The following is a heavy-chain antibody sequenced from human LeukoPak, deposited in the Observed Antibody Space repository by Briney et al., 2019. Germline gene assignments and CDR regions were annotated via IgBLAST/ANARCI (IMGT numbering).Heavy chain of an antibody. Sequence: PSETLSLTCTVSGHSISSSSYCWDWIRQPPGKGLEWIGNIYNSANTHYNPSLKTRITMSVDTSKNRFTLKLNSVTAAVTGIYYCARHSRSGYIGYENAFDIWGQGTMVTVSS. CDR2: IYNSANT. V-gene: IGHV4-39*01. D-gene: IGHD5-12*01. CDR3: ARHSRSGYIGYENAFDI. CDR1: GHSISSSSYC. J-gene: IGHJ3*02.